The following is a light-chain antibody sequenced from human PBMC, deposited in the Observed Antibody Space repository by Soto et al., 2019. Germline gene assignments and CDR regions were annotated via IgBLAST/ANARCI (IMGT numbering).Light chain of an antibody. Sequence: SSELTQPPSVSVAPGKTARITCGGNNIGSKSVHWYQQKPGQAPVLVIYYDSDRPSRIPERFSGSNSGNTATLTISRVEAGYEADYYCQVWDSSSDHPVFGGGTKLTVL. J-gene: IGLJ3*02. V-gene: IGLV3-21*04. CDR2: YDS. CDR1: NIGSKS. CDR3: QVWDSSSDHPV.